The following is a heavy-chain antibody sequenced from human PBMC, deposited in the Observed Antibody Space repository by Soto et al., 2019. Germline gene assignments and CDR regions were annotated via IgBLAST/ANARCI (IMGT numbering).Heavy chain of an antibody. J-gene: IGHJ6*02. V-gene: IGHV3-30*18. D-gene: IGHD1-26*01. CDR3: AKWGAGSYGMDV. CDR2: ISYDGSKK. CDR1: GYIFSNYG. Sequence: QPGGSLRLSCAASGYIFSNYGMQWVRQAPGKGLEWVAAISYDGSKKYYGDSVKGRFTMSRDNSKNTVYLQMNSLRVEDTAVYHCAKWGAGSYGMDVWGQGTTVTVSS.